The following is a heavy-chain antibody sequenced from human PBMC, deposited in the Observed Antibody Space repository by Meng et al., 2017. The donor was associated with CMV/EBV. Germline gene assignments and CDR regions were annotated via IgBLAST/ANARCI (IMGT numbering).Heavy chain of an antibody. CDR3: ARDYSTLWDGSDY. V-gene: IGHV3-20*04. CDR2: INWNGGST. CDR1: GFTFDDYG. J-gene: IGHJ4*02. D-gene: IGHD3-10*01. Sequence: GESLKISCAASGFTFDDYGMSWVRQAPGKGLEWVSGINWNGGSTGYADSVKGRFTISRDNAKNSLYLQMNSLRAEDTAVYYCARDYSTLWDGSDYWGQGTLVTVSS.